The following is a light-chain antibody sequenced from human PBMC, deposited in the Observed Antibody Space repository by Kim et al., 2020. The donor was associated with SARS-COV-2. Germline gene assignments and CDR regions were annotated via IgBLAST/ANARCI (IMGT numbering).Light chain of an antibody. CDR2: AAS. V-gene: IGKV3-11*01. Sequence: EIVLTQSPATLSLSPGERATVSCRASQSVSSNLDWFQQKPGQAPRVLIYAASNRATGIPARFSGSGSGTDFTLTISSLEPEDFAVYYCQQRTNWPLTFGGGTKLEI. CDR3: QQRTNWPLT. J-gene: IGKJ4*01. CDR1: QSVSSN.